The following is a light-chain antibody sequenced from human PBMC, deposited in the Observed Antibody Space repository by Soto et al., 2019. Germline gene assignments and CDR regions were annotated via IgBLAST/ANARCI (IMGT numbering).Light chain of an antibody. CDR3: SSYAGSNVV. V-gene: IGLV2-8*01. CDR2: EVN. CDR1: SSDVGSYNY. Sequence: QSALTQPPSASXXPGQSVTISCTGTSSDVGSYNYVSWYQQHPGKAPKLMIYEVNKRPSGVPDRFSGSKSGNTASLTVSGLQAEDEADFYCSSYAGSNVVFGGGTKLTVL. J-gene: IGLJ2*01.